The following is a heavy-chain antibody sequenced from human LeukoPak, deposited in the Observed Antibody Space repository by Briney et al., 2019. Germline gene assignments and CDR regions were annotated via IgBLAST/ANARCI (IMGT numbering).Heavy chain of an antibody. J-gene: IGHJ4*02. CDR1: GGTFSSYA. Sequence: SVKVSCKASGGTFSSYAISWVRQAPGQGLEWLGRIIPIFGTANYAQKFQGRVTITTDESTSTAYMELSSLRSEDTAVYYCARDRSYYDSSGFLDYWGQGTLVTVSS. D-gene: IGHD3-22*01. V-gene: IGHV1-69*05. CDR2: IIPIFGTA. CDR3: ARDRSYYDSSGFLDY.